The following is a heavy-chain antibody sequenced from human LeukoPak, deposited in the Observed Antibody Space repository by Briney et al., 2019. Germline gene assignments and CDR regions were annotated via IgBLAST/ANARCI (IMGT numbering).Heavy chain of an antibody. D-gene: IGHD3-16*01. Sequence: PGGSLRLSCAASGFTFSNYGMHWVRQAPGKGLEWVATITYDGSSEYYADSVKDRFTVSRDNSKNTLYLQMSGLKTEDTAVYYCAKRGDGGHKSLEYWGQGTLVIVSS. CDR1: GFTFSNYG. V-gene: IGHV3-30*18. CDR3: AKRGDGGHKSLEY. CDR2: ITYDGSSE. J-gene: IGHJ4*02.